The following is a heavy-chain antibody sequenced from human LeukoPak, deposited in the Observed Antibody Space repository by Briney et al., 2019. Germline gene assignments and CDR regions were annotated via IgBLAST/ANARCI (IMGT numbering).Heavy chain of an antibody. CDR2: IYHSGST. CDR3: ASNPPNFYYYYMDV. Sequence: PSETLSLTCTVSGGSISSGGYYWSWIRQPPGKGLEWIGYIYHSGSTYYNPSLKSRVTISVDKSKNQFSLKLSSVTAAGTAVYYCASNPPNFYYYYMDVWGKGTTVTVSS. CDR1: GGSISSGGYY. V-gene: IGHV4-30-2*01. D-gene: IGHD1-14*01. J-gene: IGHJ6*03.